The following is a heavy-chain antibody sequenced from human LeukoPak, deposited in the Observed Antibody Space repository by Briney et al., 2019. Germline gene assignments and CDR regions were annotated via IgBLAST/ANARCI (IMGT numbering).Heavy chain of an antibody. V-gene: IGHV4-39*01. J-gene: IGHJ5*02. CDR1: GGSISSSSYY. CDR3: ARRSSSINWFDP. Sequence: PSETLSLTCTVSGGSISSSSYYWGWIRQPPGKGLEWIGSIYYSGSTYYNPSLKSRVTISVDTSKNQFSLKLSSVTAADTAVYYCARRSSSINWFDPWGQGTLVTVSS. D-gene: IGHD6-13*01. CDR2: IYYSGST.